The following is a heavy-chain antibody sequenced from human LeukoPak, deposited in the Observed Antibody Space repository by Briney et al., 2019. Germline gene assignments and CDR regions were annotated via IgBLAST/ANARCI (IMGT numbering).Heavy chain of an antibody. CDR2: IKADGRST. CDR3: ARDSSPEGLDY. CDR1: GFTFSSYW. D-gene: IGHD6-6*01. J-gene: IGHJ4*02. V-gene: IGHV3-74*01. Sequence: GGSLRLSCAASGFTFSSYWMHWVRQAPGKGLVWVSRIKADGRSTSYADSVKGRFTISRDNAKNTLYLQMNSLRVEDTAVYYCARDSSPEGLDYWGQGTLVTVSS.